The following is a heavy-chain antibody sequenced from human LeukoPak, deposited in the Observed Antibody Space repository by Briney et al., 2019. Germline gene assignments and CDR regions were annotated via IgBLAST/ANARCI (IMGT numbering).Heavy chain of an antibody. V-gene: IGHV4-31*03. CDR2: IYYSGST. CDR1: GGSISSGGYY. Sequence: SETLSLTCTVPGGSISSGGYYWSWIRQHPGKGLEWIGYIYYSGSTYYNPSLKSRVTISVDTSKNQFSLKLSSVTAADTAVYYCAVKYCGGDCYSDAFDIWGQGTMVTVSS. D-gene: IGHD2-21*02. CDR3: AVKYCGGDCYSDAFDI. J-gene: IGHJ3*02.